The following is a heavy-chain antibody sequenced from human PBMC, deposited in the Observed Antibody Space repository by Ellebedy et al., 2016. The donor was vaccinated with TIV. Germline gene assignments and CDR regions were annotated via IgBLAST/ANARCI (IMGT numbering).Heavy chain of an antibody. CDR2: INHAGSET. V-gene: IGHV3-7*03. CDR3: ARAPRGGTDY. CDR1: EFSLSSFW. Sequence: PGGSLRLSCAASEFSLSSFWMSRVRQAPGKGLESVANINHAGSETYYVDSVKGRFTISRDNAKNSLYLQMDSLRAEDTAVYFCARAPRGGTDYWGQGTLVTVSS. J-gene: IGHJ4*02. D-gene: IGHD3-10*01.